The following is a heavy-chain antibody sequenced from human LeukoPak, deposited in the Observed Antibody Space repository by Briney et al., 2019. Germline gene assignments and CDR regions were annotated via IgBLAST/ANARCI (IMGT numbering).Heavy chain of an antibody. V-gene: IGHV3-23*01. CDR1: GFTFTNFA. D-gene: IGHD3-3*01. J-gene: IGHJ4*02. CDR3: ARDYYDFWSGYSGY. Sequence: GGSLRLSCVASGFTFTNFAMSWVRQAPGKGLEWVSGISGSDDSTNYADSVKGRFTISRDNSKNTLSLQMNSLRAEDTAVYYCARDYYDFWSGYSGYWGQGTLVTVSS. CDR2: ISGSDDST.